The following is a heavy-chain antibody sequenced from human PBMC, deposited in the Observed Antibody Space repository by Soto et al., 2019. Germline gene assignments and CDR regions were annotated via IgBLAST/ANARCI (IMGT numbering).Heavy chain of an antibody. V-gene: IGHV3-21*01. D-gene: IGHD3-10*01. CDR1: GLSFSNYA. J-gene: IGHJ3*02. CDR3: ARGYRGVPSQYEVNDAFDI. CDR2: ISSSSTYI. Sequence: EVQLVESGGGLVKPGGSLRLSCAASGLSFSNYAMNWVRQAPGEGLEWVSSISSSSTYIYYADSIQGRFTISRDNARNSLSLQLSSLRVEDTAVYYCARGYRGVPSQYEVNDAFDIWGQGTVVTVSS.